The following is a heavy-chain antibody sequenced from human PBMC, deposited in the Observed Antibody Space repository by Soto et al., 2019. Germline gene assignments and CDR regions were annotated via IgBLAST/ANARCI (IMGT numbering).Heavy chain of an antibody. V-gene: IGHV1-46*01. Sequence: ASLNVSFKASGYTFTIYYIHWFRHAPVQWLELMGIINPSVVSTSYAQKFQGRVTMTRDTSTSTVYMELSSLRSEDTDVYYCARGQPNSRRWKDDFDIWGKRKMVNVSS. CDR3: ARGQPNSRRWKDDFDI. CDR1: GYTFTIYY. D-gene: IGHD6-13*01. CDR2: INPSVVST. J-gene: IGHJ3*02.